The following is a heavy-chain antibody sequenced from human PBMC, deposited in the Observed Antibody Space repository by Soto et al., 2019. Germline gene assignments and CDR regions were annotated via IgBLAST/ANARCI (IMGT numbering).Heavy chain of an antibody. Sequence: QVQLVQSGAEVKKPGSSVKVSCTASGGSLRNSVISWVRQAPAQRLEWMGGVIPILGTANYAQKFQGRVTMTADEATSTAYMDLSSLNPDDTAVYYCASLGHPGHWGPGTLVIVSS. CDR3: ASLGHPGH. J-gene: IGHJ4*02. V-gene: IGHV1-69*01. CDR1: GGSLRNSV. D-gene: IGHD3-10*01. CDR2: VIPILGTA.